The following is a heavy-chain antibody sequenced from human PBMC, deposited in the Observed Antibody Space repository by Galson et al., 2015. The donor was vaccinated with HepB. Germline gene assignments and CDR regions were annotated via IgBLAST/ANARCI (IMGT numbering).Heavy chain of an antibody. Sequence: SLRLSCAASGFTFSRFWMSWVRQAPGKGLEWVANVKKDGSEENYVDSVKGRFAISRDNARNSLYLQMNTLRAEDTAVYYCAREGYCSGGYCYFDYWGQGTLVTVSS. CDR3: AREGYCSGGYCYFDY. V-gene: IGHV3-7*01. J-gene: IGHJ4*02. CDR1: GFTFSRFW. D-gene: IGHD2-15*01. CDR2: VKKDGSEE.